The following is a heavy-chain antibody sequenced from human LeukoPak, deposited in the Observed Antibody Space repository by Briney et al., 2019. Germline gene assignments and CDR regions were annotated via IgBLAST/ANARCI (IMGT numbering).Heavy chain of an antibody. V-gene: IGHV3-49*03. Sequence: GGSLRLSCTASGFTFSDYAMSWFRQAPGKGLEWVGFIGSKAYGGTTEYAASVKGRFTISRDDSKSIAYLQMNSLKTEDTAVYYCIRGEYYYGSSGYYSDPFYFDYWGQGTLVTVSS. CDR2: IGSKAYGGTT. J-gene: IGHJ4*02. D-gene: IGHD3-22*01. CDR1: GFTFSDYA. CDR3: IRGEYYYGSSGYYSDPFYFDY.